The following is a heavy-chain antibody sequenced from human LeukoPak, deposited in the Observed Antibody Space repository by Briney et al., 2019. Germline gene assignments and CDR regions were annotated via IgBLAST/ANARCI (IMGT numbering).Heavy chain of an antibody. CDR3: ARTGFTDAFDI. V-gene: IGHV3-21*01. J-gene: IGHJ3*02. CDR2: ISSSSYI. CDR1: GFTFSSYS. Sequence: GGSLRLSCAASGFTFSSYSMNWVRQAPGKGLEWVSSISSSSYIYYADSVKGRFTISRDNAKNSLYLQMNSLRAEDTAVYYCARTGFTDAFDIWGQGTMVTVSS. D-gene: IGHD1-1*01.